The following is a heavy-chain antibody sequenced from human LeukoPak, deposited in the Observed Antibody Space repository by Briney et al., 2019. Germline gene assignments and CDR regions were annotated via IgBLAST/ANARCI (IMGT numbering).Heavy chain of an antibody. CDR3: AKPQVVGATDYWYFDL. CDR1: GFTFSSYG. D-gene: IGHD2-15*01. J-gene: IGHJ2*01. CDR2: ISYDGTDK. V-gene: IGHV3-30*18. Sequence: PGGSLRPSCAASGFTFSSYGMHWVRQAPGKGLEWVALISYDGTDKYYADSVKGRFTVSRDNSKNTLYLQMNSLRGEDTAVYYCAKPQVVGATDYWYFDLWGRGTLVTVSS.